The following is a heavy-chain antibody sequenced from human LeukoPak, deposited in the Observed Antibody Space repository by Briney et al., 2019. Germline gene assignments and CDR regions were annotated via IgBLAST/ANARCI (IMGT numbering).Heavy chain of an antibody. CDR2: ISYDGSNK. CDR1: GFTFSSYA. D-gene: IGHD2-15*01. V-gene: IGHV3-30-3*01. CDR3: ARDPAGMQWWEPRDY. J-gene: IGHJ4*02. Sequence: PGRSLRLSCAASGFTFSSYAMHWVRQAPGKGLEWVAVISYDGSNKYYADSVKGRFTISRDNSKNTLYLQMNSLRAEDTAVYYCARDPAGMQWWEPRDYWGQGTLVTVSS.